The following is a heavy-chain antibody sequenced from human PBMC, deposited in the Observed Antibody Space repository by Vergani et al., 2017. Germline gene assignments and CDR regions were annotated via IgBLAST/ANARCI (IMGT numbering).Heavy chain of an antibody. V-gene: IGHV4-61*01. CDR3: ARDSRDYPDAFDI. D-gene: IGHD4-11*01. CDR2: IYYSGST. J-gene: IGHJ3*02. Sequence: QVQLQESGPGLVKPSETLSLTCTVSGGSVSSSSYYWSWIRQPPGKGLEWIGYIYYSGSTNYNPSLKSRVTISVDTSKNQFSLKLSSVTAADTAVYYCARDSRDYPDAFDIWGQGTMVTVSS. CDR1: GGSVSSSSYY.